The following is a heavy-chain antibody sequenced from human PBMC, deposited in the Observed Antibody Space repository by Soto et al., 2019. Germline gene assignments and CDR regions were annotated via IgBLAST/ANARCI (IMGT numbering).Heavy chain of an antibody. V-gene: IGHV3-48*01. Sequence: GGSLRLSCAAFGFTFSSYSSNWVSQAPGKGLEWVSYISSSSSTIYYADSVKGRFTISRHNSKNTLYLQMNSLRAEDMAVYYCERDPYIDSSGYLASNGMNVWGQGATVA. CDR3: ERDPYIDSSGYLASNGMNV. J-gene: IGHJ6*02. CDR2: ISSSSSTI. D-gene: IGHD3-22*01. CDR1: GFTFSSYS.